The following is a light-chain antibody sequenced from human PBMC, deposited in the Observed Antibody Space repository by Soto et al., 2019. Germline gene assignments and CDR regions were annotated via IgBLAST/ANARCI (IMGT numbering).Light chain of an antibody. V-gene: IGLV2-14*01. J-gene: IGLJ1*01. CDR2: DVS. Sequence: QSVLTQPASVSGSPGQSITISCTGTSSDVGGYNYVPWYQQHPGKAPKLMIYDVSNRPSGVSNRFSGSKSGNTAPLTISGLQAEDEADYYCSSYTSSSTRVFGTGTKVTVL. CDR1: SSDVGGYNY. CDR3: SSYTSSSTRV.